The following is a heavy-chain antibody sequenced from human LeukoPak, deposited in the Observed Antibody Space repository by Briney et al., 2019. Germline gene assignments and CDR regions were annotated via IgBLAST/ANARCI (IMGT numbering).Heavy chain of an antibody. Sequence: GGSLRLSCAASGFTFASFAMSWVRQAPGKGLEWVSAISGSGGDTYYADSVKGRFIISRGNSKNMLYLQLNSLRAEDTAQYYCAKDPEFFDFLSGYPHFASWGQGTLVTVSS. D-gene: IGHD3-3*01. CDR1: GFTFASFA. J-gene: IGHJ4*02. CDR3: AKDPEFFDFLSGYPHFAS. CDR2: ISGSGGDT. V-gene: IGHV3-23*01.